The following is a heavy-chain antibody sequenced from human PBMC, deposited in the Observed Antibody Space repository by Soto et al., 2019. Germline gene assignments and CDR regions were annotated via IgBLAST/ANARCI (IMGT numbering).Heavy chain of an antibody. CDR3: ARSGQWDLLSGFRFDP. J-gene: IGHJ5*02. CDR2: INAGNGNT. V-gene: IGHV1-3*01. D-gene: IGHD1-26*01. CDR1: GYTFTSYA. Sequence: QVQLVQSGAEVKKPGASVKVSCKASGYTFTSYAMHWVRQAPGQRLEWMGWINAGNGNTKYSQKFQGRVTITRDTTASTSDMELSSLRSEYTAVYYCARSGQWDLLSGFRFDPWGQGTLVTVSS.